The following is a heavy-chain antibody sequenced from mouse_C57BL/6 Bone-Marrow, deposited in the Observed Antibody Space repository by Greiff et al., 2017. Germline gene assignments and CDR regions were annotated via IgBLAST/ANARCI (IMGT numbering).Heavy chain of an antibody. CDR2: IDPENGDT. CDR1: GFNIKDDY. J-gene: IGHJ4*01. CDR3: GYGNAMDY. D-gene: IGHD1-1*01. V-gene: IGHV14-4*01. Sequence: EVQRVESGAELVRPGASVKLSCTASGFNIKDDYMHWVKQRPEQGLEWIGWIDPENGDTEYASKFQGKATITADTSSNTAYLQLSSLTSEDTAVYYCGYGNAMDYWGQGTSVTVSS.